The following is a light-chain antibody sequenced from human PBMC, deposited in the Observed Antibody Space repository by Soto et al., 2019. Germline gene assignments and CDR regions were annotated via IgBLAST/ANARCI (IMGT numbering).Light chain of an antibody. Sequence: EIVLTQSPGTLSLSPGQIATLSCSASVSVMTDLALYQQKPGQAPRLLIYGASTSAAGVPVRFSGGGSGTDFTLTISRLEPEDFAVYYCQQFSSYPLTFGGGTKVDIK. J-gene: IGKJ4*01. V-gene: IGKV3-20*01. CDR1: VSVMTD. CDR3: QQFSSYPLT. CDR2: GAS.